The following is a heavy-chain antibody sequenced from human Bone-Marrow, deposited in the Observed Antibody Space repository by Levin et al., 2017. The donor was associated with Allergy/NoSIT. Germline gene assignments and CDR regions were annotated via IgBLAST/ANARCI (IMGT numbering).Heavy chain of an antibody. V-gene: IGHV3-23*01. CDR1: GFTFSSYA. Sequence: GGSLRLSCAASGFTFSSYAMSWVRQAPGKGLEWVSAISGSGGSTYYADSVKGRFTISRDNSKNTLYLQMNSLRAEDTAVYYCAKGPRGVIITELDYWGQGTLVTVSS. J-gene: IGHJ4*02. CDR2: ISGSGGST. CDR3: AKGPRGVIITELDY. D-gene: IGHD3-10*01.